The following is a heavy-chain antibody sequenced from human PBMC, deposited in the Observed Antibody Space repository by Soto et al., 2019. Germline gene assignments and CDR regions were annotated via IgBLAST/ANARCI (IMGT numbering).Heavy chain of an antibody. CDR2: ITTGNDYI. Sequence: GGSLRLSCVASGFTLSSFSMSWVRQTPGEGLEWVSSITTGNDYISYADSVKGRFTISRDNAKNSLFLQMNSLRAEDTALYFCARDSYSSLFDSWGQGTLVTVSS. CDR3: ARDSYSSLFDS. D-gene: IGHD6-19*01. V-gene: IGHV3-21*01. J-gene: IGHJ5*01. CDR1: GFTLSSFS.